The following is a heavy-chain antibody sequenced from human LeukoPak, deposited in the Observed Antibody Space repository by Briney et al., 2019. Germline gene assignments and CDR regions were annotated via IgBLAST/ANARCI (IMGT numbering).Heavy chain of an antibody. CDR2: IYTSGST. Sequence: SETLSLTCTVSDGSIGSGSYYWSWIRQPAGKGLEWIGRIYTSGSTNYNPSLKSRVTISVDTSKNQFSLKLSSVTAADTAVYYCARGVGLELHYWGQGTLVTVSS. V-gene: IGHV4-61*02. CDR3: ARGVGLELHY. D-gene: IGHD1-7*01. J-gene: IGHJ4*02. CDR1: DGSIGSGSYY.